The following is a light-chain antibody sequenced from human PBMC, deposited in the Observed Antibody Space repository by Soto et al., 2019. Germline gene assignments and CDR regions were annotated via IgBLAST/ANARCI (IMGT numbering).Light chain of an antibody. CDR1: HSVSSNY. CDR2: DVS. J-gene: IGKJ1*01. V-gene: IGKV3-20*01. CDR3: QQYGISPT. Sequence: EIVLTQSPGTLSLSPGERATLSCRSSHSVSSNYLAWYQQKPGQAPRLLISDVSSRATGIPDRFSGSGSGTELILTISRLEPVDLAVYYCQQYGISPTFGQGTKGEIK.